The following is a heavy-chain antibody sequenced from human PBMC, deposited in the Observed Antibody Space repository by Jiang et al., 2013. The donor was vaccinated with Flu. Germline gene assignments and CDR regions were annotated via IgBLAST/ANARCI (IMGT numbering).Heavy chain of an antibody. CDR2: IYTTGST. D-gene: IGHD5-24*01. Sequence: YGSGLVKPSQTLSLTCTVSGGSISSGTYYWSWIRQPAGKGLEWIGRIYTTGSTNYNPSLKSRVTVSFDTSKNQFSLELSSVTAADTAVYYCARAGGGGYMRNYFDFWGQGTLVTVSS. J-gene: IGHJ4*02. CDR3: ARAGGGGYMRNYFDF. CDR1: GGSISSGTYY. V-gene: IGHV4-61*02.